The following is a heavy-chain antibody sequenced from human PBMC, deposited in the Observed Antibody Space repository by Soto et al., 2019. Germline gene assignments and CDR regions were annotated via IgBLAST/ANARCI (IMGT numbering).Heavy chain of an antibody. CDR3: ARAPRSSGYYHYAMDV. CDR2: INAGNGDT. CDR1: GYTFSNYA. D-gene: IGHD3-9*01. J-gene: IGHJ6*02. Sequence: QVQLVQSGAEVKKPGASVTVSCEASGYTFSNYAIHWVRQAPGQRLEWMAWINAGNGDTKYSQNFQGRVTITRDTSARTAYMDLSSLRSEDTAVYYCARAPRSSGYYHYAMDVWGQGTTFTVS. V-gene: IGHV1-3*01.